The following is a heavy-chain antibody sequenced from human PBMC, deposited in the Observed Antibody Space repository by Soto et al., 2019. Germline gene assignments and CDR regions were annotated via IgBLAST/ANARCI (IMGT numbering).Heavy chain of an antibody. Sequence: QVQLVESGGGVVQPGRSLRLFCAASGFTFSSCGMHWVRQSPGRGLQWVAVISNDGSNKIYADSVKGRFTISRDNSKNTMYLQMNSQRAEDTAVYYCAKEWSEWLAPVVDVWGQGTTVTVSS. V-gene: IGHV3-30*18. CDR2: ISNDGSNK. CDR1: GFTFSSCG. D-gene: IGHD6-19*01. CDR3: AKEWSEWLAPVVDV. J-gene: IGHJ6*02.